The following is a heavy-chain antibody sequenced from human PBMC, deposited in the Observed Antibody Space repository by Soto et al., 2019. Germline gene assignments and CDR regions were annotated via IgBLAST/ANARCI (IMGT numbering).Heavy chain of an antibody. D-gene: IGHD2-2*01. Sequence: QVQLVQSGAEVKKPGSSVKVSCKASGGTFSSYAISWVRQAPGQGLEWMGGIIPIFGTANYAQKVQGRVTITADESTSTAYMELSSLRSEDTAVYYCARARGGCSSTSCSPDFYYYYGMDVWGQGTTVTVSS. CDR3: ARARGGCSSTSCSPDFYYYYGMDV. V-gene: IGHV1-69*01. J-gene: IGHJ6*02. CDR1: GGTFSSYA. CDR2: IIPIFGTA.